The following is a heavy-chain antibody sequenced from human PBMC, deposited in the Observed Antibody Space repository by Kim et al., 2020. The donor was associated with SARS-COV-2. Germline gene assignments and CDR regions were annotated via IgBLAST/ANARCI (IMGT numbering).Heavy chain of an antibody. CDR3: ARAGKWRGQGWYFDL. J-gene: IGHJ2*01. D-gene: IGHD1-1*01. Sequence: SETLSRTCAVYGGSFSGYYWSWIRQPPGKGLEWIGEINHSGSTNYNPSLKSRVTISVDTSKNQFSLKLSSVTAADTAVYYCARAGKWRGQGWYFDLWGRGTQVTISS. CDR1: GGSFSGYY. V-gene: IGHV4-34*01. CDR2: INHSGST.